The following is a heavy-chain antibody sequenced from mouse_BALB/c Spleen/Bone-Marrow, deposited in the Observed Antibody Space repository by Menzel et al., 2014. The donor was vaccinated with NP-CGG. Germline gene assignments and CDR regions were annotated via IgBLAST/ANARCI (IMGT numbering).Heavy chain of an antibody. CDR3: AREVRRYFDV. CDR2: TYPGGGYT. V-gene: IGHV1-63*02. CDR1: GYTFTNYW. J-gene: IGHJ1*01. Sequence: QVHVKQSGAELVRPGTSVKISCKASGYTFTNYWLGWVKQRPGHGLEWIGDTYPGGGYTNYNEKFKGKATLTADTSSSTAYMQLSSLTSEDSAAYFCAREVRRYFDVWGAGTTVTVSS. D-gene: IGHD2-14*01.